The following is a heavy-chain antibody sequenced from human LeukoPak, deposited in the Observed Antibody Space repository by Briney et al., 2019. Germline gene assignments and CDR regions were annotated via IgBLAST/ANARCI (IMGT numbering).Heavy chain of an antibody. D-gene: IGHD3-10*01. CDR2: IIPILGIA. V-gene: IGHV1-69*04. CDR3: ARDYCGSGPKDV. J-gene: IGHJ6*02. CDR1: GGTFSSYT. Sequence: SVKVSCKASGGTFSSYTISWVRQAPGQGLEWMGRIIPILGIANYAQKFQGRVTITADKSTSTAYMELSSLRSEDTAVYYCARDYCGSGPKDVWGQGTTVTVSS.